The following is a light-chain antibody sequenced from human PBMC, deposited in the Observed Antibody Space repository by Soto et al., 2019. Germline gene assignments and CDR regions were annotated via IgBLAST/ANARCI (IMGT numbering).Light chain of an antibody. CDR3: QQSFT. V-gene: IGKV1-5*03. J-gene: IGKJ3*01. CDR1: QSISSW. CDR2: KAS. Sequence: DIQMTQSPSTLSASVGDRVTITCRASQSISSWLAWYQQKPGKAPKLLIYKASTLDSGVPSRFSGSGSGTEFTLTISILQPDDFATYYCQQSFTFGPGTKVDIK.